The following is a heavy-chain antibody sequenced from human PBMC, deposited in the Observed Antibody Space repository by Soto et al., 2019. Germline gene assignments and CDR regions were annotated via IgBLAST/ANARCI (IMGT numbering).Heavy chain of an antibody. V-gene: IGHV4-34*01. J-gene: IGHJ4*02. Sequence: SETLSLTCAVYGGSFSGYYWSWIRQPPGKGLEWIGEINHSGSTNYNPSLKSRVTISVDTSKNQFSLKLSSVTAADTAVYYCARGIDDYWGQGTLVTVSS. CDR1: GGSFSGYY. CDR3: ARGIDDY. CDR2: INHSGST.